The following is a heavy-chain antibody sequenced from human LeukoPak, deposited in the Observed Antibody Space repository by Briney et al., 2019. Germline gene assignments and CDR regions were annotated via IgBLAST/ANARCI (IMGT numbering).Heavy chain of an antibody. J-gene: IGHJ4*02. D-gene: IGHD3-22*01. CDR3: ARDEIWYYDSSGYSFDY. V-gene: IGHV1-24*01. CDR2: FDPEDGET. CDR1: GYTLTELS. Sequence: ASVKVSCKVSGYTLTELSMHWVRQAPGKGLEWMGGFDPEDGETIYAQKFQGRVTMTEDTSTDTAYMELSRLRSDDTAVYYCARDEIWYYDSSGYSFDYWGQGTLVTVSS.